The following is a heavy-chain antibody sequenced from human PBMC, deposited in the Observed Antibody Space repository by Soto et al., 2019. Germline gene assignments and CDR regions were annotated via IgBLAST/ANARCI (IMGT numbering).Heavy chain of an antibody. Sequence: QVQLQQWGAGLLKPSETLSLTCAVYGGSFSGYYWSWIRQPPGKGLEWIGEINHSGSTNYNPSLKSRVTISVDTSKNQFSLKLSSVTAADTAVYYCARGPPYRSRAGTFFDYWGQGTLVTVSS. CDR1: GGSFSGYY. CDR3: ARGPPYRSRAGTFFDY. D-gene: IGHD6-13*01. V-gene: IGHV4-34*01. CDR2: INHSGST. J-gene: IGHJ4*02.